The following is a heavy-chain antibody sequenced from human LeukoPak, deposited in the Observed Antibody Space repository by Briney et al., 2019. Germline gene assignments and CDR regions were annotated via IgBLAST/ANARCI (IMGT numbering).Heavy chain of an antibody. CDR1: GSTFGDYA. V-gene: IGHV3-49*04. CDR2: IRSKAYGGTT. J-gene: IGHJ5*02. CDR3: TSGIVVVVAARRVWFDP. Sequence: GGSLRLSCTASGSTFGDYAMSWVRQAPGKGLEWVGFIRSKAYGGTTEYAASVKGRFTISRDDSKSIAYLQMNSLKTEDTAVYYCTSGIVVVVAARRVWFDPWGQGTLVTVSS. D-gene: IGHD2-15*01.